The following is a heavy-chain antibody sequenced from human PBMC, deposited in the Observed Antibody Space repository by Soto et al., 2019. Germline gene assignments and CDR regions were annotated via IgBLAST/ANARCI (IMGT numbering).Heavy chain of an antibody. D-gene: IGHD6-13*01. J-gene: IGHJ4*02. V-gene: IGHV1-58*02. CDR3: AAIPKYSSSWYSPDY. Sequence: ASVKVSCKASGFTFTSSAMQWVRQARGQRLEWIGWIVVGSGNTNYAQKFQERVTITRDMSTSTAYMELSSLRSEDTAVYYCAAIPKYSSSWYSPDYWGQGTLVTVSS. CDR2: IVVGSGNT. CDR1: GFTFTSSA.